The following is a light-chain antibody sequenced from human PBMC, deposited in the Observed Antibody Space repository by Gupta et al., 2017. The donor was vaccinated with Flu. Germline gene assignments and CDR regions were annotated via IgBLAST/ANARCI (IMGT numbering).Light chain of an antibody. CDR1: ALPKKF. J-gene: IGLJ3*02. V-gene: IGLV3-10*01. CDR2: DDS. CDR3: YSTDSSGDHGV. Sequence: SYELTQPPSVSVSPGQTARITCSGAALPKKFAYWYQQKSGQAPVLVIYDDSKRPSGIPERFSASSSGTVATWTVSRAQVEDEADYYCYSTDSSGDHGVVGGGTRLTVL.